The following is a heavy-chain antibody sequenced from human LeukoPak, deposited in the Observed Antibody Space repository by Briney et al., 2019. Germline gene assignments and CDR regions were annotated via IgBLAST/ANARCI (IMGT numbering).Heavy chain of an antibody. Sequence: GESLKISCKGSGSTFSNYWIGWVRQMPGKGLEWMGIIYPGDSDTRYSPSLQGQVAISADKSISTAYLQWNSLKASDTAMYYCARREGGWYLDYWGQGTLVTVSS. D-gene: IGHD6-19*01. CDR2: IYPGDSDT. J-gene: IGHJ4*02. V-gene: IGHV5-51*01. CDR3: ARREGGWYLDY. CDR1: GSTFSNYW.